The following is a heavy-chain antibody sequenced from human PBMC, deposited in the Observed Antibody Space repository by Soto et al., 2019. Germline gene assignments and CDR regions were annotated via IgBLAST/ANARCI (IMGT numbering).Heavy chain of an antibody. CDR2: VSGRGGST. Sequence: VHLLEPGGGLVQPGGSLRLACTASGFTFNHYAMSWVRQAPGKGLEWVSAVSGRGGSTKYADSVKGRFIISRDNSNSTLYRQMDSLRGEATAVYYCAKDSTVTTSLYFYYYGFDVWGQGTTVTVSS. CDR3: AKDSTVTTSLYFYYYGFDV. V-gene: IGHV3-23*01. J-gene: IGHJ6*02. CDR1: GFTFNHYA. D-gene: IGHD5-12*01.